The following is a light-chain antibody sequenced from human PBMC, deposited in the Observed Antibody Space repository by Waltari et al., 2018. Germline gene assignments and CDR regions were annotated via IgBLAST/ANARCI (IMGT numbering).Light chain of an antibody. Sequence: DIQMTQSPSSLSASVGDRVTNTCRASENVNNYLNWYQQKPGKAPKLLIYKASTLQSGVPSRFSGSGSGTDYTFTISSLQSEDVATYYCQHNYGTPLTFGGGTKVEIK. CDR2: KAS. CDR1: ENVNNY. CDR3: QHNYGTPLT. V-gene: IGKV1-39*01. J-gene: IGKJ4*01.